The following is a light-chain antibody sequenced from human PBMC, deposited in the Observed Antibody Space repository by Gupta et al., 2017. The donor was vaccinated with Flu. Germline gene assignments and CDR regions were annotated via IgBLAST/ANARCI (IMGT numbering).Light chain of an antibody. V-gene: IGLV3-21*02. CDR1: KIGNKG. Sequence: ITGGGNKIGNKGVLWYQQRPGQAPVLFVYDDSRRPSGIPERFSGSNSGTTATLTISRVEAGDEADYYCQVWESSTDRGLFGGGTKLAVL. CDR2: DDS. CDR3: QVWESSTDRGL. J-gene: IGLJ2*01.